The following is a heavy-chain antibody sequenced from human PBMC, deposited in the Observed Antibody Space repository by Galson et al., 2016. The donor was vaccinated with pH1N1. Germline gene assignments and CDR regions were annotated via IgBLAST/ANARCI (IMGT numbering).Heavy chain of an antibody. CDR1: GGSMRSYY. V-gene: IGHV4-59*01. CDR3: ARAVGDFLVVGGYFFDY. D-gene: IGHD2-8*02. Sequence: SETLSLTCSVSGGSMRSYYWSWIRQSPGKGLEWIGYTYYTGSTTNYNPSLKSRVTISVDTSKNQFSLKLSSVTAADTAVYYCARAVGDFLVVGGYFFDYWGQGILVTVSS. CDR2: TYYTGSTT. J-gene: IGHJ4*02.